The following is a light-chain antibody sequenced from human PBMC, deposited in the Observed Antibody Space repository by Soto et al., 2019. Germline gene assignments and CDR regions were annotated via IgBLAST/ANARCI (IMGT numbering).Light chain of an antibody. V-gene: IGLV2-11*01. Sequence: QSVLTQPRSVSGSPGHSVTISCTGTSSDVGGYSYVSWYQQHPGKAPKLMISDVSKRPSGVPDRFSGSKFGNTASLTISGLQAEDEADYYCCSYAGAFTYVFGSGTKGTGL. CDR2: DVS. J-gene: IGLJ1*01. CDR3: CSYAGAFTYV. CDR1: SSDVGGYSY.